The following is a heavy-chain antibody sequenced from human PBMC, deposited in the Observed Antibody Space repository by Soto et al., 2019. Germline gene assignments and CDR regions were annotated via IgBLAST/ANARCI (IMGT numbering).Heavy chain of an antibody. CDR2: IYYSGRT. D-gene: IGHD2-21*02. V-gene: IGHV4-39*01. CDR3: ARQRTSVVTQAYFDV. Sequence: PSETQSLTCTVTGDSINSRGSYWGWIRQPPGKGLEWIGSIYYSGRTYNNPSLRSRFSMSIDTSKDQFSLKLKAVTAADTALYFCARQRTSVVTQAYFDVWGRGSLVTVSS. CDR1: GDSINSRGSY. J-gene: IGHJ4*02.